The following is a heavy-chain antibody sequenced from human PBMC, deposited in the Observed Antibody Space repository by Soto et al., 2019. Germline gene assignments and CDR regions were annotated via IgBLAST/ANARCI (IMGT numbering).Heavy chain of an antibody. D-gene: IGHD3-10*01. V-gene: IGHV1-69*01. CDR2: IIPIFGTA. J-gene: IGHJ5*02. CDR1: GGTFTSDA. Sequence: QVQLVQSGAEVKKPGSSVKVSCKASGGTFTSDAISWVRQAPGQGLEWMGGIIPIFGTANYTQKFQGRVTITADESTSTAHMELSSLRSEDTAVDYCARARGVAFRYNWFDPWGQGTLVTVSS. CDR3: ARARGVAFRYNWFDP.